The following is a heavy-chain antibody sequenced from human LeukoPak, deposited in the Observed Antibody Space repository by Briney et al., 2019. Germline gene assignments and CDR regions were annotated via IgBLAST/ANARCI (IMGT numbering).Heavy chain of an antibody. Sequence: GGSLRLSCAASGFTFSSYSMNWVRQAPGKGLEWVSSISSSSSYIYYADSVKGRFTTSRDNAKNSLYLQMNSLRAEDTAVYYCARGVAVAGNDAFDIWGQGTMVTVSS. J-gene: IGHJ3*02. CDR1: GFTFSSYS. CDR3: ARGVAVAGNDAFDI. CDR2: ISSSSSYI. D-gene: IGHD6-19*01. V-gene: IGHV3-21*01.